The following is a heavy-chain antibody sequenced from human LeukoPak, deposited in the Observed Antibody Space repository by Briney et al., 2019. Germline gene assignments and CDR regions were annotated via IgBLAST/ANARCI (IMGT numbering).Heavy chain of an antibody. CDR2: ISYDGSNK. Sequence: SGGSLRLSCAASGFTFSSYAMHWVRQAPGKGLEWVAVISYDGSNKYYADSVKGRFTISRDNSKNTLYLQMNSLRAEDTAVYYCARDRGHYGDYLVWFDPWGQGTLVTVPS. J-gene: IGHJ5*02. CDR3: ARDRGHYGDYLVWFDP. D-gene: IGHD4-17*01. CDR1: GFTFSSYA. V-gene: IGHV3-30*04.